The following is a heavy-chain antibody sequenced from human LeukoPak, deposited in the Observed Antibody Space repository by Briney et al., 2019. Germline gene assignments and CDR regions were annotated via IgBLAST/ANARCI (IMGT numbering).Heavy chain of an antibody. D-gene: IGHD1-1*01. Sequence: GGSLRLSCAASKFTVSSNYMSWVRQAPGKGLEWVSSIYSGGSTYYADSVKGRFTISRDSSENTLYLQMNSLRAEDTAVYYCARGHNWNDRGAFDIWGQGTMVTVSS. CDR3: ARGHNWNDRGAFDI. J-gene: IGHJ3*02. V-gene: IGHV3-53*01. CDR2: IYSGGST. CDR1: KFTVSSNY.